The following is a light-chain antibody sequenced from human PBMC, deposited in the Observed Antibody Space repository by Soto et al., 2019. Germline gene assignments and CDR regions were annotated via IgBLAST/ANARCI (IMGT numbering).Light chain of an antibody. CDR1: QSVSSSY. Sequence: EIVLTQSAGTLSLSPGERATLSCRASQSVSSSYLAWYQQKPGQAPRLLIYGASSRATGIPDWFSGSGSGTDFTLTISRLEPEDFAVYYCQQYGSSLFTFGPGTKVDIK. J-gene: IGKJ3*01. CDR3: QQYGSSLFT. V-gene: IGKV3-20*01. CDR2: GAS.